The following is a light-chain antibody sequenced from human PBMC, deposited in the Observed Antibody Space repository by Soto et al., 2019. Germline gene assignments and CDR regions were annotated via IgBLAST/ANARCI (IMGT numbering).Light chain of an antibody. CDR2: DVS. J-gene: IGKJ4*01. Sequence: EIVMTQSPPPLSVSPGERATLSCRASQSVSSNFAWYQQRPAQAPRLLIYDVSTRATGVPTRFSGSGSGTEFTLTISSLQSEDFAVYYCQQYHDWPLTFGGGTRVEIK. CDR3: QQYHDWPLT. V-gene: IGKV3D-15*01. CDR1: QSVSSN.